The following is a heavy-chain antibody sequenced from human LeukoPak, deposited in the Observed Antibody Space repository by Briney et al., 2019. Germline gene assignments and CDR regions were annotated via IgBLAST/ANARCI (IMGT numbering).Heavy chain of an antibody. J-gene: IGHJ3*02. V-gene: IGHV4-59*01. CDR1: GGSISSYY. CDR3: ARDWNDSSGYGGFEI. CDR2: IYYSGST. D-gene: IGHD3-22*01. Sequence: KTSETLSLTCTVSGGSISSYYWSWIRQPPGKGLEWIGYIYYSGSTNYNPSLKGRVTISVDTSKNQFSLNLSSVTAADTAVYYCARDWNDSSGYGGFEIWGQGTMVTVSS.